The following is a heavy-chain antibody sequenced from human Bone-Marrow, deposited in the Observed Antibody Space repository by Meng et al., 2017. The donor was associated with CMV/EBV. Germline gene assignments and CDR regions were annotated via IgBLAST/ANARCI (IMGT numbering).Heavy chain of an antibody. D-gene: IGHD3-10*01. CDR1: GFTLSNNY. CDR3: ARRGVRGPYYEFGIDV. CDR2: IYVGGNT. J-gene: IGHJ6*02. V-gene: IGHV3-53*01. Sequence: GESLKISCAASGFTLSNNYMSWVRQSPGKGLEWLSVIYVGGNTYSADSLRGRFTISRDHSKNTLYLQMNSLTVDDTAVYYCARRGVRGPYYEFGIDVWGHGTTVTVSS.